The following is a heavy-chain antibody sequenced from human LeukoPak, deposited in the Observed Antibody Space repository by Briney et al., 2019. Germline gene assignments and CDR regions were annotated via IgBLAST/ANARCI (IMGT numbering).Heavy chain of an antibody. V-gene: IGHV4-38-2*02. CDR3: ARPYSAAYYYYYYMDV. J-gene: IGHJ6*03. Sequence: SETLSLTCTVSGYSISSGYFWGWIRQSPGKGLDWIGIIYHSGSTYYNPSLKSRVTISVDTSKNQFSLKLTSVTAADTAVYYCARPYSAAYYYYYYMDVWGKGTTVTVSS. D-gene: IGHD2-2*01. CDR1: GYSISSGYF. CDR2: IYHSGST.